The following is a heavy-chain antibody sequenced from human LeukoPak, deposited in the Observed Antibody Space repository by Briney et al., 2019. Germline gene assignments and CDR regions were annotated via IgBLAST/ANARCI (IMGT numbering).Heavy chain of an antibody. CDR2: IYGGGST. Sequence: GGSLRLSCAASGFTVSNNFMSWVRQAPGKGLQWVSVIYGGGSTYYADSVKGRFTISRDNSKNTLYLQMNSLRAEDTAVYYCARESVSAIFGVVIVDYWGQGTLVTVSS. J-gene: IGHJ4*02. V-gene: IGHV3-53*01. D-gene: IGHD3-3*01. CDR3: ARESVSAIFGVVIVDY. CDR1: GFTVSNNF.